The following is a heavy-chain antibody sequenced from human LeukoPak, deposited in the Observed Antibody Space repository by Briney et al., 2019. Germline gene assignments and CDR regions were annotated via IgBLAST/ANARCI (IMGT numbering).Heavy chain of an antibody. V-gene: IGHV1-2*02. Sequence: SVKVSCKASGYTFTGYYMHWVRQAPGQGLEWMGWINPNSGGTNYAQKFQGRVTMTRDTSISTAYMELSRLRSDDTAVYYCARDLMGYYYDSSGYSKNYWGQGTLVTVSS. CDR3: ARDLMGYYYDSSGYSKNY. CDR2: INPNSGGT. D-gene: IGHD3-22*01. CDR1: GYTFTGYY. J-gene: IGHJ4*02.